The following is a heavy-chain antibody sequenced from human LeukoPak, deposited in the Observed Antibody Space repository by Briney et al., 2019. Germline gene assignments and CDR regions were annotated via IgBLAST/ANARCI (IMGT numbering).Heavy chain of an antibody. CDR3: ARGSGGVY. V-gene: IGHV3-48*01. Sequence: GGSLRLSCAASGFTFSSYSMNWVRQAPGKGLEWVSYISSSSSTIYYADSVKGRFTISRDNAKNSLYLQMNSLRAEDTAVYYCARGSGGVYWGQGTLVTVSS. CDR2: ISSSSSTI. CDR1: GFTFSSYS. J-gene: IGHJ4*02. D-gene: IGHD1-26*01.